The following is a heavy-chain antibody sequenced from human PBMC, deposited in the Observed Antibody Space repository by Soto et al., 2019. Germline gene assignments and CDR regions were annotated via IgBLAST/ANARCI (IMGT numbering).Heavy chain of an antibody. D-gene: IGHD3-10*01. CDR3: AKSLSAIPGDS. Sequence: EVQLVESGGGLVQSGGSLRLSCAASGFTFISYGMSWVRQGPGKGPEWVANIKQDASEKYYVDSVKGRFTISRDNAKNSLYLEMTSLRAEDTAVYHCAKSLSAIPGDSWGQGTLVIVSS. J-gene: IGHJ4*02. CDR2: IKQDASEK. CDR1: GFTFISYG. V-gene: IGHV3-7*05.